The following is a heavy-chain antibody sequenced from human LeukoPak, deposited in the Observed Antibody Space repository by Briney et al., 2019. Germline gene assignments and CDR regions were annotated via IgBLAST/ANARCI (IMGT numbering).Heavy chain of an antibody. CDR2: IYASGST. D-gene: IGHD3-22*01. CDR1: GGSFSTYY. J-gene: IGHJ4*02. CDR3: ARLGVYYHDGGGYFDC. V-gene: IGHV4-4*09. Sequence: SETLSLTCTVSGGSFSTYYWSWIRQPPGRGLEWIGYIYASGSTNYNPSLKSRVSISIDTSKNQFSLRLSSVTAADTAVYYCARLGVYYHDGGGYFDCWGQGTLVTVSS.